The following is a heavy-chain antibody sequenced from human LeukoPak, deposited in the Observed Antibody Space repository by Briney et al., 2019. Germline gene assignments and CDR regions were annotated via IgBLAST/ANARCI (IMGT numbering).Heavy chain of an antibody. D-gene: IGHD6-19*01. CDR3: AREGSSGWYVDYYYGMDV. Sequence: GGSLRLSCAASGLTFSSYAMHWVRQAPGKGLEWVAVISYDGSNKYYADSVKGRFTISRDNSKNTLYLQMNSLRAEDTAVYYCAREGSSGWYVDYYYGMDVWGQGTTVTVSS. CDR2: ISYDGSNK. V-gene: IGHV3-30-3*01. CDR1: GLTFSSYA. J-gene: IGHJ6*02.